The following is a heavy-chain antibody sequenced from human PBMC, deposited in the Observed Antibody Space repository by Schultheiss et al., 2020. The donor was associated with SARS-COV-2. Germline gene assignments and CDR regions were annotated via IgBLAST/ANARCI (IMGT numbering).Heavy chain of an antibody. D-gene: IGHD4-17*01. CDR3: ARGNYGDYRSRSYFDY. Sequence: SETLSLTCTVSGGSISSGGYHWGWIRQPPGKGLEWIGSIYYSGSTYYNPSLRSRVTLSVDKSKKQFSLTVSSVTAADTAVYYCARGNYGDYRSRSYFDYWGQGTLVTVSS. CDR1: GGSISSGGYH. CDR2: IYYSGST. J-gene: IGHJ4*02. V-gene: IGHV4-39*07.